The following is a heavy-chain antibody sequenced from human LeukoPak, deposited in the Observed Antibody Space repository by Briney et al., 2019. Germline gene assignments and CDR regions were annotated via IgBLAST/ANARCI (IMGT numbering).Heavy chain of an antibody. Sequence: GSLRLSCAASGFTFSSYSMNWVRQAPGKGLEWVSSISSSSSYIYYADSVKGRFTISRDNSKNTLYLQMNSLRAEDTAVYYCARPLRGVFDYWGQGTLVTVSS. J-gene: IGHJ4*02. V-gene: IGHV3-21*01. CDR1: GFTFSSYS. D-gene: IGHD2-8*01. CDR2: ISSSSSYI. CDR3: ARPLRGVFDY.